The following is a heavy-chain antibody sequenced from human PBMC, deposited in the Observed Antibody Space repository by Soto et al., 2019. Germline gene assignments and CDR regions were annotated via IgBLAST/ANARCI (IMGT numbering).Heavy chain of an antibody. CDR2: MYSKGGT. D-gene: IGHD2-15*01. CDR1: EFSVGTNF. Sequence: EVHLVESGGDLIQLGGSLRLSCTVSEFSVGTNFMTWVRQAPGKGLEWVSLMYSKGGTLYAGSGRGRFIISRDSSKNVLYLQMNNLRVEDTAVYYCARNTDSGGSGGFWGQGTLVIVSS. CDR3: ARNTDSGGSGGF. J-gene: IGHJ4*02. V-gene: IGHV3-53*01.